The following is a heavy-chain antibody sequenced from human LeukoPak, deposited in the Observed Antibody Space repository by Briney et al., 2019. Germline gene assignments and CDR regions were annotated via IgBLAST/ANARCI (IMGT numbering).Heavy chain of an antibody. CDR3: ARARSGDGFNLDY. CDR2: ISYDGTDK. Sequence: GGSLRLSCAASGFTFSRYGMHWVRQAPGKGLEWLAVISYDGTDKYYADSAKGRSTISRDNSKNTLYLQMNSLRAEDTAVYFCARARSGDGFNLDYWGQGTLVTVSS. D-gene: IGHD5-24*01. CDR1: GFTFSRYG. J-gene: IGHJ4*02. V-gene: IGHV3-33*01.